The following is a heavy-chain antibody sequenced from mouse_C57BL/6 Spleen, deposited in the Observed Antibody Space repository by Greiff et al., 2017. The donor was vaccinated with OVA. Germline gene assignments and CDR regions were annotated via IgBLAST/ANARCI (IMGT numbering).Heavy chain of an antibody. CDR3: ARFGYDYDVYFDY. Sequence: QVQLQQPGAELVRPGSSVKLSCKASGYTFTSYWMHWVKQRPIQGLEWIGNIDPSDSETHYNQKFKDKATLTVDKSSSTAYMQLSSLTSEDSAVYYCARFGYDYDVYFDYWGQGTTLTVSS. CDR1: GYTFTSYW. CDR2: IDPSDSET. J-gene: IGHJ2*01. V-gene: IGHV1-52*01. D-gene: IGHD2-4*01.